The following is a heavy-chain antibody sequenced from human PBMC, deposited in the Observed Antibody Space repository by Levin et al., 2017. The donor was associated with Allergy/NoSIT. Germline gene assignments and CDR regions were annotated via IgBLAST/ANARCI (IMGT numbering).Heavy chain of an antibody. J-gene: IGHJ3*02. CDR3: AREMAKTAADTFDI. CDR1: GYTFTFYG. Sequence: ASVKVSCKASGYTFTFYGITWVRQAPGQGLEWMGWISPYNGNTNYAQKLQGRVTMTTDTSTSTAYMELRSLRSDDTAVYYCAREMAKTAADTFDIWGQGTMVTVS. V-gene: IGHV1-18*01. D-gene: IGHD2-8*01. CDR2: ISPYNGNT.